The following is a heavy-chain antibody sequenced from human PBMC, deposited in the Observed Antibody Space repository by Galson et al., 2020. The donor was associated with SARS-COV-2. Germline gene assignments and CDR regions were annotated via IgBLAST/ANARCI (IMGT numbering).Heavy chain of an antibody. D-gene: IGHD6-13*01. CDR3: ARSPPVIAEPGIMMY. CDR2: IKHDGSEE. Sequence: GESLKISCTASGFPFSTYWMTWVRQSPGKGLEWVANIKHDGSEEYYLDSVKGRFAISRDNAKNSLYLQMNSLRAEDTALYFCARSPPVIAEPGIMMYWGQGTLVTVSS. CDR1: GFPFSTYW. J-gene: IGHJ4*02. V-gene: IGHV3-7*01.